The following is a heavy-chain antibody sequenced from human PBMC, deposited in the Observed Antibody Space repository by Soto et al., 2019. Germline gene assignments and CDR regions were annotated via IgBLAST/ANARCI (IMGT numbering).Heavy chain of an antibody. Sequence: SETLSLTCTVSGDSISSGNKYWSWIRQAPGKGLEWIGYIFSSGTTYYNPSLKSRLTMSLDTSQNQFSLRLASVTDADPAVYYCARVPSPFDYYYAMDVWGQGTTVTVSS. V-gene: IGHV4-30-4*01. D-gene: IGHD3-16*01. CDR2: IFSSGTT. CDR1: GDSISSGNKY. J-gene: IGHJ6*02. CDR3: ARVPSPFDYYYAMDV.